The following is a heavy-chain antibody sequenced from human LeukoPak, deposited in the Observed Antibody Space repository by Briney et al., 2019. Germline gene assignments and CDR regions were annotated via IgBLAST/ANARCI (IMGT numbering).Heavy chain of an antibody. Sequence: GESLKISCKGSGYSFTSYWIGWVRQMPGKGLEWMGIIYPGDSDTRYSPSFQGQVTISADKSISTAYLQWSSLKASDTAMYYCARHADPLDAAGYYYYYGMDVWGQGTTVTVSS. J-gene: IGHJ6*02. CDR2: IYPGDSDT. D-gene: IGHD3-3*02. CDR3: ARHADPLDAAGYYYYYGMDV. V-gene: IGHV5-51*01. CDR1: GYSFTSYW.